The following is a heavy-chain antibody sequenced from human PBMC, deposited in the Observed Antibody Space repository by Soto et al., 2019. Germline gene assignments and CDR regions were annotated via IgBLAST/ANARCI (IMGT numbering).Heavy chain of an antibody. J-gene: IGHJ4*01. V-gene: IGHV4-59*01. CDR1: GASIGSSY. Sequence: QVQLQESGPGLVKPSETLSLTCTVSGASIGSSYWSWIRQPPGKGLEWLGYIFYSGSTNYRPPLNSRVSITGDTSKSQLSLNLSSVTAADTAVYYFARVSTVTKLAYGGHGMLVTVSS. CDR2: IFYSGST. D-gene: IGHD4-17*01. CDR3: ARVSTVTKLAY.